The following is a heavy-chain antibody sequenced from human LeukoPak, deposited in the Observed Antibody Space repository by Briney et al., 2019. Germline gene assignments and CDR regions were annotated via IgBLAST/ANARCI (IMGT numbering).Heavy chain of an antibody. CDR2: IKGDGNT. D-gene: IGHD3-22*01. CDR1: GFTFSSYW. CDR3: ARAPSEIGGYYPEYFRH. Sequence: GGSLRLSCAASGFTFSSYWMHWVRQAPGKGLVWVSRIKGDGNTNYADSVKGRFTTSRDNAKNTVSLQMNSLRAEDTGVYYCARAPSEIGGYYPEYFRHWGQGTLVTVSS. V-gene: IGHV3-74*01. J-gene: IGHJ1*01.